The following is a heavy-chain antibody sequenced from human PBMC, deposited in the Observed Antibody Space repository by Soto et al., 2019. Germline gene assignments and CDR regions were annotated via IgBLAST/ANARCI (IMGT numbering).Heavy chain of an antibody. CDR1: GGSLSGYY. D-gene: IGHD1-26*01. V-gene: IGHV4-34*01. CDR3: ARHHVRGRTIAGAAEF. CDR2: FNHSGDT. Sequence: PSETLSLTCAVYGGSLSGYYWSWIRQPPGKALEWIGEFNHSGDTNYNPSLKSRVTISADTSKNQVFLNLSSVTAADTAMYYCARHHVRGRTIAGAAEFWGQRTLVTVSS. J-gene: IGHJ4*02.